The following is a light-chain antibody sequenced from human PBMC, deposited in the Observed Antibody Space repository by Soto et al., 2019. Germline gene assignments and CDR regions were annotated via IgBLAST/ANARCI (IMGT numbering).Light chain of an antibody. CDR3: SSYTSFSTYV. J-gene: IGLJ1*01. V-gene: IGLV2-14*01. Sequence: QSVLTQPASVSGSPGQSITISCTGTSSDVRGYNYVSWYQQHPGKAPKLMIYEVSNRPSGVSNRFSGSKSDNTASLTISGLQAEDEADYYCSSYTSFSTYVFGTGTKLTVL. CDR1: SSDVRGYNY. CDR2: EVS.